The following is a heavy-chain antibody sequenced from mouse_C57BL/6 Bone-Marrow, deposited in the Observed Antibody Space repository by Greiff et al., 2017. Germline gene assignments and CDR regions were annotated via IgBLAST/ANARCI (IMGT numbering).Heavy chain of an antibody. J-gene: IGHJ2*01. CDR3: TREDGSSYGD. D-gene: IGHD1-1*01. CDR1: GYTFTDYE. Sequence: VQGVESGAELVRPGASVTLSCKASGYTFTDYEMHWVKPTPVHGLEWIGAIDPETGGTAYNQKFKGKAILPADKSSRTAYMERRSLTSEDSAVYYCTREDGSSYGDWGQGTTLTVSS. CDR2: IDPETGGT. V-gene: IGHV1-15*01.